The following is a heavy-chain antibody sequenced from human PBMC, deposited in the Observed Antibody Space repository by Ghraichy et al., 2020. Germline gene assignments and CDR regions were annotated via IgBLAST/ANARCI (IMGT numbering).Heavy chain of an antibody. CDR1: GGSISSGGYS. CDR2: IYHSGST. Sequence: LSLTCAVSGGSISSGGYSWSWIRQPPGKGLEWIGYIYHSGSTYYNPSLKSRVTISVDRSKNQFSLKLSSVTAADTAVYYCARYCSGGSCYSDAFDIWGQGTMVTVSS. V-gene: IGHV4-30-2*01. CDR3: ARYCSGGSCYSDAFDI. D-gene: IGHD2-15*01. J-gene: IGHJ3*02.